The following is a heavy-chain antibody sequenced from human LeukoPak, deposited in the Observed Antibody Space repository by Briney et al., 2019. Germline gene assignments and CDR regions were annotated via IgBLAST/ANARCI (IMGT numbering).Heavy chain of an antibody. CDR1: GFTFKNYG. Sequence: GSLRLSCSASGFTFKNYGLSWVRQPPGKGLEWIGEINHSGSTNYNPSLKSRVTISVDTSKNQFSLKLSSVTAADTAVYYCARATTPYGVIGYWGQGTLVTVSS. CDR3: ARATTPYGVIGY. J-gene: IGHJ4*02. D-gene: IGHD4-17*01. CDR2: INHSGST. V-gene: IGHV4-34*01.